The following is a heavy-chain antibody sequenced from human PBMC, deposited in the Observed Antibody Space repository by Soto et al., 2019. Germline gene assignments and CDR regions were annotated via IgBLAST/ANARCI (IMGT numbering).Heavy chain of an antibody. J-gene: IGHJ1*01. CDR3: ARGATYYYDSSGYYYVAEYFQH. D-gene: IGHD3-22*01. Sequence: QVQLQQWGAGLLKPSETLSLTCAVYGGSFSGYYWSWIRQPPGKGLEWIGEINHSASTNYNPSLNSRVPISVDTSKNQFSLKLSSVTAADTAVYYCARGATYYYDSSGYYYVAEYFQHWGQGTLVTVSS. V-gene: IGHV4-34*01. CDR1: GGSFSGYY. CDR2: INHSAST.